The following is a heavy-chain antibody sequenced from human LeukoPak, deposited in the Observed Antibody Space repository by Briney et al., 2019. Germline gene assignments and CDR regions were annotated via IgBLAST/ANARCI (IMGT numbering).Heavy chain of an antibody. Sequence: SETLSLMCTVCGDFINKWNYLGRWIRQPPGKGLEWIGSICYSGSTFYNPSLKSRVTLSVDKSNNQFSLKLSSVTAADTAVYCGAKSDTYITEDLFDPWGQGTLVTVSS. CDR1: GDFINKWNYL. V-gene: IGHV4-39*01. D-gene: IGHD1-1*01. CDR3: AKSDTYITEDLFDP. CDR2: ICYSGST. J-gene: IGHJ5*02.